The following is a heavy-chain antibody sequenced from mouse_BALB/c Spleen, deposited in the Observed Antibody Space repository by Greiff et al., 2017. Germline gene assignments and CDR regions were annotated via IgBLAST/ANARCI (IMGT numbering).Heavy chain of an antibody. Sequence: EVKLQESGAELVRSGASVKLSCTASGFNIKDYYMHWVKQRPEQGLEWIGWIDPENGDTEYAPKFQGKATMTADTSSNTAYLQLSSLTSEDTAVYYCNAGGNYGYWGQGTTLTVSS. CDR1: GFNIKDYY. J-gene: IGHJ2*01. D-gene: IGHD2-1*01. CDR2: IDPENGDT. V-gene: IGHV14-4*02. CDR3: NAGGNYGY.